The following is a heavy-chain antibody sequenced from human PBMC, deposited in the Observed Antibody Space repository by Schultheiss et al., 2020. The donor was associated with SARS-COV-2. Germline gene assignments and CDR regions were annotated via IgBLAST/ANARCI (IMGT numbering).Heavy chain of an antibody. CDR3: ARDQGHGDYVSYYYGMDV. Sequence: ASVKVSCKASGYTFTSYYMHWVRQAPGQGLEWMGIINPSGGSTSYAQKFRGRVTITSDRSVSTAYMELSRLRSDDTAVYYCARDQGHGDYVSYYYGMDVWGQGTTVTVSS. V-gene: IGHV1-46*01. D-gene: IGHD4-17*01. CDR1: GYTFTSYY. J-gene: IGHJ6*02. CDR2: INPSGGST.